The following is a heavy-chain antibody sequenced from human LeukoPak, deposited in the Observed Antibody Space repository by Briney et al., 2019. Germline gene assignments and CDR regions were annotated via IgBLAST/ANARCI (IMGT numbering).Heavy chain of an antibody. CDR3: ATDLDYYDSSGPD. CDR2: FDPEDGET. Sequence: ASVKVSCKVSGYTLTELPMHLVRQAPGKGLEWMGGFDPEDGETIYAQKFQGRVTMTEDTSTDTAYMELSSLRSEDTAVYYCATDLDYYDSSGPDWGQGTLVTVSS. CDR1: GYTLTELP. J-gene: IGHJ4*02. V-gene: IGHV1-24*01. D-gene: IGHD3-22*01.